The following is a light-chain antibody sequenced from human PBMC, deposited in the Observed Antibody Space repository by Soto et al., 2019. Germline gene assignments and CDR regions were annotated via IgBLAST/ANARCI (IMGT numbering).Light chain of an antibody. CDR3: AAWDDSLSGPGHG. Sequence: QSVLTQPPSASGTPGQRVTISCSGSSSNIGSYTVTWYQQLPGTAPKFLIYNNNKRPSGVPDRFSGSKSGTSASLAISGLQAEDESDYYCAAWDDSLSGPGHGFGTGTKVTVL. V-gene: IGLV1-44*01. CDR2: NNN. J-gene: IGLJ1*01. CDR1: SSNIGSYT.